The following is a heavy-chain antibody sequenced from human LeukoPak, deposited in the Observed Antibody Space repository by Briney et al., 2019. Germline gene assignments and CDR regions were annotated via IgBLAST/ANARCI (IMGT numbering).Heavy chain of an antibody. Sequence: SETLSLTWTVSGGSVSSDSYFWTWIRQPPGKGLEWIGYIYYSGSTNYNPSLKSRVTISLDTSKSQISRKLSSVTAADTAVYYCARGQRRLQDYWGQGTLVTVSS. CDR1: GGSVSSDSYF. J-gene: IGHJ4*02. CDR3: ARGQRRLQDY. V-gene: IGHV4-61*01. CDR2: IYYSGST.